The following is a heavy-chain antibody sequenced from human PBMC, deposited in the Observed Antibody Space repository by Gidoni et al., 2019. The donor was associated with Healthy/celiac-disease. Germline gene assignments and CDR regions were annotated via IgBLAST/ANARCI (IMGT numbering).Heavy chain of an antibody. D-gene: IGHD1-26*01. J-gene: IGHJ4*02. CDR1: GVTFSNAW. CDR3: TTEMGISGSYKRGFGY. CDR2: IKSKTDGGTT. V-gene: IGHV3-15*01. Sequence: EVQLVESGGGLVKPGGSVRLSCAASGVTFSNAWMSWVRQAPGKGLEWVGRIKSKTDGGTTDYAAPVKGRFTISRDDSKNTLYLQMNSLKTEDTAVYYCTTEMGISGSYKRGFGYWGQGTLVTVSS.